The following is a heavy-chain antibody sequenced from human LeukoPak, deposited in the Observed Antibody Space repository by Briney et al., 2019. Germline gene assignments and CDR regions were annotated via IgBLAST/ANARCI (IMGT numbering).Heavy chain of an antibody. CDR1: GGSISSYY. J-gene: IGHJ6*03. Sequence: SETLSLTCTVSGGSISSYYWSWIRQPPGKGLEWIGYIYYSGSTNYNPSLKSRVTISVDTSKNQFSLKLSSVTAADTAVYYCARTTEAHSWRTRYYDYYMDAWGKGTTVTVSS. CDR2: IYYSGST. CDR3: ARTTEAHSWRTRYYDYYMDA. V-gene: IGHV4-59*01. D-gene: IGHD6-13*01.